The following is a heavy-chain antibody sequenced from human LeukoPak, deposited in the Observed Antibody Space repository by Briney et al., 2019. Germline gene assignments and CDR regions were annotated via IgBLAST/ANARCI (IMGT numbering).Heavy chain of an antibody. Sequence: PSETLSLTCTVSGGSISSYFWNWIRQPPGKGPEWIGYIYYSGSTNYNPSLKSRVTISIDTSKNQFSLKLGSVTAADTAVYYCARRAYSSGYYFFDYWGQGTLVTVSS. V-gene: IGHV4-59*01. CDR1: GGSISSYF. D-gene: IGHD3-22*01. J-gene: IGHJ4*02. CDR2: IYYSGST. CDR3: ARRAYSSGYYFFDY.